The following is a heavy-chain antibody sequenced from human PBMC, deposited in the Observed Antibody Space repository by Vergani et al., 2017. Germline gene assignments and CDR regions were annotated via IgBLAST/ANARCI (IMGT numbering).Heavy chain of an antibody. Sequence: QVQLVQSGAEVKKPGSSVKVSCKASGGTFSSYAISWVRQAPGQGLEWMGRIIPILGIANYAQKFQGRVTITRDTPASTAYMELSSLRSEDTAVYYCARVMEVAAAGRRDWFDPWGQGTLVTVSS. CDR2: IIPILGIA. V-gene: IGHV1-69*04. J-gene: IGHJ5*02. D-gene: IGHD6-13*01. CDR1: GGTFSSYA. CDR3: ARVMEVAAAGRRDWFDP.